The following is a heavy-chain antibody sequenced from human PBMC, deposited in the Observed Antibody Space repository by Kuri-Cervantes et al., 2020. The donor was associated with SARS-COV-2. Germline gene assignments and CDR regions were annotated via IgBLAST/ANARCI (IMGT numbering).Heavy chain of an antibody. CDR3: GSPRGYSYGYISFGAIDY. V-gene: IGHV3-30*02. CDR1: VLAFSSYG. D-gene: IGHD5-18*01. J-gene: IGHJ4*02. Sequence: GESLKSSWSVSVLAFSSYGMHWVRQAPGKGLEWVAFIRYDGSNKYYADSVKGRFTISRDSSKNTLYLQMNSLRAEDTAVYYCGSPRGYSYGYISFGAIDYWGQGTLVTVSS. CDR2: IRYDGSNK.